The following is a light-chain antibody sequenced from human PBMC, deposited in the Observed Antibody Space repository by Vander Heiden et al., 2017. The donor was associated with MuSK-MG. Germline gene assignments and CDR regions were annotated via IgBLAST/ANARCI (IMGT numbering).Light chain of an antibody. CDR2: WAA. CDR3: QQYYSNPALT. V-gene: IGKV4-1*01. Sequence: ILIPQSPCPLPLSLGARSTISCKSRHRTLYTSNNKNYLAWYQQKTGQPPKLLIYWAATREAGVPDRLSGGGCGTDFTLTISSRQEEDVAVYYCQQYYSNPALTFGGGTKVXIK. J-gene: IGKJ4*02. CDR1: HRTLYTSNNKNY.